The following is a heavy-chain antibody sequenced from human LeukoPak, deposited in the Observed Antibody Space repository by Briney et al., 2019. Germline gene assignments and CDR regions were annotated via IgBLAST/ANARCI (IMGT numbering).Heavy chain of an antibody. Sequence: GASVKVSCKASGYTFTSYGISWVRQAPGQGLEWMGWISAYNGNTNYAQKLQGRVTMTTDTSTSTAYMELRSLRSDDTAVYYCARSPDYGDYPDAFDIWGRGTMVTVSS. CDR2: ISAYNGNT. J-gene: IGHJ3*02. CDR1: GYTFTSYG. V-gene: IGHV1-18*01. D-gene: IGHD4-17*01. CDR3: ARSPDYGDYPDAFDI.